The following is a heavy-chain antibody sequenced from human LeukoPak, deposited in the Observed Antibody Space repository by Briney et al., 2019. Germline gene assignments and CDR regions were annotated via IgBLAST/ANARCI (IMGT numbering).Heavy chain of an antibody. V-gene: IGHV3-23*01. CDR2: ISGSGGST. Sequence: PGGSLGLSCAASGFTFSSYAMSWVRQAPGKGLEWVSVISGSGGSTYYADSVKGRFTISRHNSKNTLYLQMNSLRAEDTAVYYCAKSLQIDTALDYWGQGTLVTVSS. D-gene: IGHD5-18*01. CDR1: GFTFSSYA. CDR3: AKSLQIDTALDY. J-gene: IGHJ4*02.